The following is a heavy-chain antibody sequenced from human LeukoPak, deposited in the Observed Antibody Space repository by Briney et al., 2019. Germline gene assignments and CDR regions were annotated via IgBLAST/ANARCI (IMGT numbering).Heavy chain of an antibody. CDR3: AKAALSYYDSRGPPDY. D-gene: IGHD3-22*01. Sequence: GTLRLSCAASGFTFSSYDMSWVRQAPGKGLEWVSAISCSGGSKYYEDPEKGRITISRDNSRNTLYLQMNSLSAADTAVYYCAKAALSYYDSRGPPDYCRQGPLVTVSS. V-gene: IGHV3-23*01. J-gene: IGHJ4*02. CDR2: ISCSGGSK. CDR1: GFTFSSYD.